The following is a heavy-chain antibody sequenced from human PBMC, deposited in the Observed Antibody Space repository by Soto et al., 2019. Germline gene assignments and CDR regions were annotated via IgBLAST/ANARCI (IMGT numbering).Heavy chain of an antibody. CDR2: TYYRSKWYN. CDR3: AREVSQQLVPYCYYYGMDV. CDR1: GDSVSSNSAA. Sequence: SQTLSLTCAISGDSVSSNSAAWNWIRQSPSRGLEWLGRTYYRSKWYNDYAVSVKSRITINPDTSKNQFSLQLNSVTPEDTAVYYCAREVSQQLVPYCYYYGMDVWGQGTTVTVSS. V-gene: IGHV6-1*01. D-gene: IGHD6-13*01. J-gene: IGHJ6*02.